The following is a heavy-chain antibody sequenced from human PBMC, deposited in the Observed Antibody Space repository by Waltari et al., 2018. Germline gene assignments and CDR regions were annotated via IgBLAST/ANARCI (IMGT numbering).Heavy chain of an antibody. J-gene: IGHJ4*02. CDR1: GFTFHQDW. Sequence: EVQLVASGGGLVQPGGSLSLSCAASGFTFHQDWMTWVRQAPGKGLEWVANINDDAKEKYHVDSVKGRFTISRDNTKKSLYLQMNSLRVDDTAVYYCARGEEGYGEAYYWGQGTLVAVSS. CDR2: INDDAKEK. D-gene: IGHD3-10*01. V-gene: IGHV3-7*04. CDR3: ARGEEGYGEAYY.